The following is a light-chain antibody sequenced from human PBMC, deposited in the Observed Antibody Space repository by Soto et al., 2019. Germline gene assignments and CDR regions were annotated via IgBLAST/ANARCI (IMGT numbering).Light chain of an antibody. CDR3: QAWDSSTVV. J-gene: IGLJ2*01. CDR2: QDS. Sequence: SYELTQPPSVSVSPGQTASITCSGDKLGDKYARWYQQKPGQSPVLVIYQDSKRPSGIPERFSGPNSGNTATLTISGTQAMDEADYYCQAWDSSTVVFGGGTKLTVL. V-gene: IGLV3-1*01. CDR1: KLGDKY.